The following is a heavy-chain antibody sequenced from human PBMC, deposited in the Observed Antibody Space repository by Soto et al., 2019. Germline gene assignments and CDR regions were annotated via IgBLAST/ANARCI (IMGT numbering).Heavy chain of an antibody. D-gene: IGHD6-13*01. V-gene: IGHV4-34*01. CDR2: INHSGST. Sequence: PEETLSLTCAVYGGSFSGYYWSWIRQPPGKGLEWIGEINHSGSTNYNPSLKSRVTISVDTSKNQFSLKLSSVTAADTAVYYCARGLYSSSWYAAVRFDPWGQGTLVTVSS. CDR3: ARGLYSSSWYAAVRFDP. J-gene: IGHJ5*02. CDR1: GGSFSGYY.